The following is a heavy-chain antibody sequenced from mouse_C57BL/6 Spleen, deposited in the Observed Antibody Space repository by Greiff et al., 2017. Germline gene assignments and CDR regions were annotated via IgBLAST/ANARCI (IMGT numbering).Heavy chain of an antibody. D-gene: IGHD3-3*01. CDR1: GYTFTSYW. CDR3: ARKGRLRYAMDD. J-gene: IGHJ4*01. Sequence: VQLQQPGAELVMPGASVKLSCKASGYTFTSYWMHWVKQRPGQGLEWIGEIDPSDSYTNYNQKFKGKSTLTVDKSSSTAYMQLSSLTSEDSAVYYCARKGRLRYAMDDWGQGTSVTVSS. CDR2: IDPSDSYT. V-gene: IGHV1-69*01.